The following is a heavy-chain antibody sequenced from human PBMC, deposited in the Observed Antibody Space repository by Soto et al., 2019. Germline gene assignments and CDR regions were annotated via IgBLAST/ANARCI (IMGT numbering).Heavy chain of an antibody. D-gene: IGHD2-15*01. J-gene: IGHJ6*02. Sequence: QLQLQESGSGLVKPSQTLSLTCAVSGGSISSGGYSWSWIRQPPGKGLEWIGYIYHSGSTYYNPSLKSRVTISVDRSKNQFSLKLSSVAAADTAVDYCARGWDGYGSGGSCYRGYGMDVWGQGTTVTVSS. V-gene: IGHV4-30-2*01. CDR1: GGSISSGGYS. CDR3: ARGWDGYGSGGSCYRGYGMDV. CDR2: IYHSGST.